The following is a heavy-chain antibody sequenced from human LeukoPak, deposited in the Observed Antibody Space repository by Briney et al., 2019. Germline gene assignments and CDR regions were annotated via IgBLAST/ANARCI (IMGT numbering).Heavy chain of an antibody. Sequence: PGGSLRLSCAASGFTLSSYWMSGVREAPGKGVEWVANIKQEGSEKFYVDSVRGRFTISRDNAENSLYLQMNSLRAEDTAVYYCAREDDYGAFDIWGQGTMVTVSS. CDR2: IKQEGSEK. CDR1: GFTLSSYW. J-gene: IGHJ3*02. V-gene: IGHV3-7*01. CDR3: AREDDYGAFDI. D-gene: IGHD4-17*01.